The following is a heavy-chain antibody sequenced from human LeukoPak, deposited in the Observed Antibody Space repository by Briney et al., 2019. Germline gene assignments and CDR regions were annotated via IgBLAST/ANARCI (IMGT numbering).Heavy chain of an antibody. J-gene: IGHJ5*02. CDR3: ARNFDLKGFDP. D-gene: IGHD3/OR15-3a*01. V-gene: IGHV1-2*02. CDR1: GYTFTGYY. Sequence: AASVKVSCKASGYTFTGYYMNWGRQAPGQGLEWMGWINSDSGFTKYAQKFQGRVTMTRDTSITTVYMDLTRLTSDATAVYYCARNFDLKGFDPWGRGTLVTVSS. CDR2: INSDSGFT.